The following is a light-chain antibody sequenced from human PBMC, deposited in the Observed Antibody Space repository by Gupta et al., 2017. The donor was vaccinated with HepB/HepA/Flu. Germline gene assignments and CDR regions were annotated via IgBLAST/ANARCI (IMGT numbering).Light chain of an antibody. Sequence: DIVMTQSPLSLPVTPGEPDSISCRSSQSHLHSNGYNYLDWYLQKPGQSPQLLIYLGSNRASGVPDRFSGSGSGTDFTLKISRVEAEDVGVYYCMQALQTLLTFGGGTKVEIK. CDR3: MQALQTLLT. V-gene: IGKV2-28*01. CDR1: QSHLHSNGYNY. J-gene: IGKJ4*01. CDR2: LGS.